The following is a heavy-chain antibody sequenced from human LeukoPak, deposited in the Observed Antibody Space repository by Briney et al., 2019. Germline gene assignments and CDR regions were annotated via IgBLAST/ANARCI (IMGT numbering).Heavy chain of an antibody. D-gene: IGHD1-26*01. CDR3: ARGIHSGTYRVSHYGMDV. CDR2: INTNTGNP. J-gene: IGHJ6*02. Sequence: ASVKVSCKASGYTFTSYAVNWVRQAPGQGLEWMGWINTNTGNPTYAQGFTGRFVFSLDTSVSTAYLQISSLKTEDTAVYYCARGIHSGTYRVSHYGMDVWGQGTTVTVSS. CDR1: GYTFTSYA. V-gene: IGHV7-4-1*02.